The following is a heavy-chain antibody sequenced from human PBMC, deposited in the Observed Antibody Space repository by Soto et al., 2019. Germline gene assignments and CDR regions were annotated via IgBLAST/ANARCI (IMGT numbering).Heavy chain of an antibody. Sequence: QMHLVESGGGVVQPGRSLRLSCAASGFTISSYGMHWVRQAPGKGLEWVAVIWYDGTNKYYADSVKGRFTISRDISKNTLYLQMDRLRVEDTAVYYLGGAAAGGWFGPLGQGSLVNVSS. J-gene: IGHJ5*01. V-gene: IGHV3-33*01. CDR3: GGAAAGGWFGP. CDR2: IWYDGTNK. D-gene: IGHD6-13*01. CDR1: GFTISSYG.